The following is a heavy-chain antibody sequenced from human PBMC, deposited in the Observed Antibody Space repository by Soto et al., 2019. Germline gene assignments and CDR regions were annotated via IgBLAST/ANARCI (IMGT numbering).Heavy chain of an antibody. Sequence: SETLSLTCAVSGGSISSSNWWSWFRQPPGKGLEWIGEIYHSGSTNYNPSLKSRVTISVDKSKNQFSLKLSSVTAADTAVYYCASFWAGYSSGWYAVEPHYFDYWGQGTLVTVSS. CDR2: IYHSGST. CDR1: GGSISSSNW. J-gene: IGHJ4*02. D-gene: IGHD6-19*01. CDR3: ASFWAGYSSGWYAVEPHYFDY. V-gene: IGHV4-4*02.